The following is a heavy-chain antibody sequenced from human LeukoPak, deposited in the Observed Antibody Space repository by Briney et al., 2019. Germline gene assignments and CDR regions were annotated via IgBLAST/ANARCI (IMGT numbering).Heavy chain of an antibody. V-gene: IGHV1-8*03. CDR3: ARDGYDSSGYSAGVIFDY. D-gene: IGHD3-22*01. CDR2: MNPNSGNT. Sequence: GASVKVSCKASGYTFTSYDINWVRQATGQGLEWMGWMNPNSGNTGYAQKFQGRVTITRNTSISTAYMELSSLRSEDTAVYYCARDGYDSSGYSAGVIFDYWGQGTLVTVSS. J-gene: IGHJ4*02. CDR1: GYTFTSYD.